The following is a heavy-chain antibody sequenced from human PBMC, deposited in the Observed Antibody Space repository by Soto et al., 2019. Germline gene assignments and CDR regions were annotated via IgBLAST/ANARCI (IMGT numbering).Heavy chain of an antibody. J-gene: IGHJ5*02. CDR3: ARSDIVVVPTTLPHWFDP. D-gene: IGHD2-15*01. Sequence: PSETLSLTCAVSGYSISSGYYWGWVRQPPGKGLEWIGAVHHTGRSIYNPSLKRRANISLDTAKNEFYLKLTSVTAADTAVYYCARSDIVVVPTTLPHWFDPWGQGTLVTVSS. CDR1: GYSISSGYY. CDR2: VHHTGRS. V-gene: IGHV4-38-2*01.